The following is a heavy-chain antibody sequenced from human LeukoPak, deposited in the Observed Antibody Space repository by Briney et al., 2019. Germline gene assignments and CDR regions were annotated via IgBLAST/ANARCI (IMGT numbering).Heavy chain of an antibody. V-gene: IGHV3-30*03. CDR2: ISYDGSNT. CDR1: GFTFSSYG. J-gene: IGHJ4*02. D-gene: IGHD6-19*01. CDR3: ARSGGGYSSGWFY. Sequence: QPGGSLRLSCAASGFTFSSYGMHWVRQAPGKGLGWVAVISYDGSNTYYADSVKGRLTTSRTNSTNTLCLRVNSLRPEDTAVYYCARSGGGYSSGWFYWGEGTLVTVSS.